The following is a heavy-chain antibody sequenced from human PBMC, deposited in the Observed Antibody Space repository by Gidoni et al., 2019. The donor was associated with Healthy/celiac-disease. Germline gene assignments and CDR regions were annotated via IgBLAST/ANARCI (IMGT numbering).Heavy chain of an antibody. V-gene: IGHV4-39*01. J-gene: IGHJ3*02. D-gene: IGHD3-22*01. CDR3: ARPYDSSGYYYDPGDAFDI. Sequence: QLQLQASGPGLVKPPATLSLTCTASGGSISSRSYYWGWFRQPPGKGLEWIGSIYYSGSTYYNPSLKSRVTISVDTSKNQFSLKLSSVTAADTAVYYCARPYDSSGYYYDPGDAFDIWGQGTMVTVSS. CDR2: IYYSGST. CDR1: GGSISSRSYY.